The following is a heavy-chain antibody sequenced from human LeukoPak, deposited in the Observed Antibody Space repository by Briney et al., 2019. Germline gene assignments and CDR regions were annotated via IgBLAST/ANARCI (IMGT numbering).Heavy chain of an antibody. CDR1: GFTFSSSA. V-gene: IGHV3-30*10. Sequence: GGSLRLSCAASGFTFSSSAMHWVRQAPGKGLEWVAVISYDGSNKYYTDSVKGRFTISRGNSKNTLYLQMNSLRAEDTAVYYCAREGGFAGLALAGLDYWGQGTLVTVSS. D-gene: IGHD6-19*01. CDR2: ISYDGSNK. CDR3: AREGGFAGLALAGLDY. J-gene: IGHJ4*02.